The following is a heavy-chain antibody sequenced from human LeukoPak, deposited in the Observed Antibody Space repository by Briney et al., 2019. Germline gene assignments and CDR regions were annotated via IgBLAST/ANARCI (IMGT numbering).Heavy chain of an antibody. Sequence: PPASVKVSCKASGYTFTGYYMHWVRQAPGQGLEWMGWINPNSGGTNYAQKFQGRVTMARDTSISTAYMELSRLRSDDTAVYYCATTYCGGDCYSHWVFGDFQHWGQGTLVTVSS. D-gene: IGHD2-21*02. J-gene: IGHJ1*01. V-gene: IGHV1-2*02. CDR3: ATTYCGGDCYSHWVFGDFQH. CDR2: INPNSGGT. CDR1: GYTFTGYY.